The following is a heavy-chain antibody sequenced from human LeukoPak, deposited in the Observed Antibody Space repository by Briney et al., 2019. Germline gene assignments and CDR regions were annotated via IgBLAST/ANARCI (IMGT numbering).Heavy chain of an antibody. CDR2: ISAYNGNT. Sequence: RASVKVSCKASGYTFTSYGISWVRQAPGQGLEWMGWISAYNGNTNYAQKLQGRVTMTTDTSTSTAYMELRSLRSDDTAVYYCARDGPGEAAAGSYYYGMDVWGNGTTVTVSS. V-gene: IGHV1-18*04. CDR1: GYTFTSYG. D-gene: IGHD6-13*01. CDR3: ARDGPGEAAAGSYYYGMDV. J-gene: IGHJ6*04.